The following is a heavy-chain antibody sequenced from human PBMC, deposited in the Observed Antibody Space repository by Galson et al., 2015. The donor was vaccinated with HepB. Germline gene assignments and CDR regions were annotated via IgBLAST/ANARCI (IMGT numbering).Heavy chain of an antibody. D-gene: IGHD3-22*01. CDR2: INSASSIT. CDR3: ARDRSVGGSSGYTPGDFDY. V-gene: IGHV3-48*02. J-gene: IGHJ4*02. CDR1: GFTFSTYS. Sequence: SLRLSCVASGFTFSTYSMNWVRQAPGKGLEWVSYINSASSITHYADSVKGRVTIFRDNAKNSLYLQMNSLRDEDTAVYYCARDRSVGGSSGYTPGDFDYWGQGTLVTVSS.